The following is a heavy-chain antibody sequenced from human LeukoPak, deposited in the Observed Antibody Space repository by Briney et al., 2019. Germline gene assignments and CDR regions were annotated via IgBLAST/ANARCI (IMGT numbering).Heavy chain of an antibody. CDR3: ARANFRDCSGGSCLINWFDP. V-gene: IGHV1-18*01. CDR2: ISAYNGNT. D-gene: IGHD2-15*01. CDR1: GYTFTSYG. J-gene: IGHJ5*02. Sequence: ASVKVSCKASGYTFTSYGISWVRQAPGQGLEWMGWISAYNGNTNYAQKLQGRVTMTTDTSTSTAYMELRSLRSDDTAVYYCARANFRDCSGGSCLINWFDPWGQGTLVTVSS.